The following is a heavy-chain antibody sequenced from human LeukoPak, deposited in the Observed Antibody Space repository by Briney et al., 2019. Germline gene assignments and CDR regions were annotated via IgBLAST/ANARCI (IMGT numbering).Heavy chain of an antibody. Sequence: SETLSLTCTVSGGSISSGGYSWSWIRQHPGKGLEWIGYIYYSGSTCYDPSLKSRVTISVDTSKNQFSLKLSSVTAADTAVYYCARDPDCSSTSCHQGAFDIWGQGTMVTVSS. CDR1: GGSISSGGYS. CDR3: ARDPDCSSTSCHQGAFDI. D-gene: IGHD2-2*01. V-gene: IGHV4-31*03. J-gene: IGHJ3*02. CDR2: IYYSGST.